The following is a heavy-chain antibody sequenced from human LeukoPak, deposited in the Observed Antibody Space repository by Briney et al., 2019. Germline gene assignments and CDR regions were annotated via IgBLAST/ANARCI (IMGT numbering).Heavy chain of an antibody. CDR1: GGSISSSNNY. J-gene: IGHJ2*01. CDR2: IYYSGST. D-gene: IGHD2/OR15-2a*01. V-gene: IGHV4-39*01. Sequence: TPSETLSLTCTVSGGSISSSNNYWGWIRQPPGKGLEWIGSIYYSGSTYYNPSLKSRVTISVDTSKNQFSLKLSSVTAADTAVYYCARLSGAYWYFDLWGRGTLVTVSS. CDR3: ARLSGAYWYFDL.